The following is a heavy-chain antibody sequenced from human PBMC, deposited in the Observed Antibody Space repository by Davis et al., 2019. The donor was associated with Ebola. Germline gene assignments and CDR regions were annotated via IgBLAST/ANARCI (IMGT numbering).Heavy chain of an antibody. V-gene: IGHV2-5*02. D-gene: IGHD3-16*02. Sequence: SGPTLVKPTQTFTLTCTFSGFSLSTSGVGVGWIRQPPGKALEWLALIYWDDDKRYSPSLKSRLTITKDTSKTQVVLTMTNMDPVDTATYYCAHSSYDYIWGSYRLNGMDVWGQGTTVTVSS. CDR3: AHSSYDYIWGSYRLNGMDV. CDR1: GFSLSTSGVG. J-gene: IGHJ6*02. CDR2: IYWDDDK.